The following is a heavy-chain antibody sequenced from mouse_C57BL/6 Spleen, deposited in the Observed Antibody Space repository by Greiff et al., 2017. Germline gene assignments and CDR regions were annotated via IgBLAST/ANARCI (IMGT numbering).Heavy chain of an antibody. V-gene: IGHV1-81*01. J-gene: IGHJ4*01. D-gene: IGHD3-2*02. CDR3: ARRDSSGYVYAMGY. Sequence: QVHVKQSGAELARPGASVKLSCKASGYTFTSYGISWVKQRTGQGLEWIGEIYPRSGNTYYTEKFKGKATLTADKSSSTAYMELRSLTSEDSAVYFCARRDSSGYVYAMGYWGQGTSVTVSS. CDR1: GYTFTSYG. CDR2: IYPRSGNT.